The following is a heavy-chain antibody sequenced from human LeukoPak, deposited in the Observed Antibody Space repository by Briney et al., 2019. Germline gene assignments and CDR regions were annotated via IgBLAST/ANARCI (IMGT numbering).Heavy chain of an antibody. V-gene: IGHV3-53*01. CDR1: GFTVSNNY. CDR2: IHSGGTT. CDR3: ARDSDSGYGPFAS. D-gene: IGHD5-12*01. J-gene: IGHJ5*02. Sequence: GGSLRLSCAASGFTVSNNYMSWVRQAPGKGLEWVSVIHSGGTTNYADSVEGRFTISRDTSKTTVYLHMNPLRAEDAAVYYCARDSDSGYGPFASWGQGTLVTVSS.